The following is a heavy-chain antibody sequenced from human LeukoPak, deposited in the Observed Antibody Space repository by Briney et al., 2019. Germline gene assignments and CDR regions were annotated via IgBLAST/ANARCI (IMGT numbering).Heavy chain of an antibody. J-gene: IGHJ3*02. CDR3: ARHWAADAFDI. CDR1: GYTFTSYW. D-gene: IGHD3-16*01. V-gene: IGHV5-51*01. CDR2: IFPGDSDT. Sequence: GESLKISCKGSGYTFTSYWIGWVRQMPGKGLEWMGIIFPGDSDTRYSPSFRDQVTISADKSISTAYLQWSSLKASDTAIYYCARHWAADAFDIWGQGTMVTVSS.